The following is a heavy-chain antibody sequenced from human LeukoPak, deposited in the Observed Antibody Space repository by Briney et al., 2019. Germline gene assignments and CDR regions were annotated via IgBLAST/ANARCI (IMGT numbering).Heavy chain of an antibody. J-gene: IGHJ5*02. CDR2: ITGRSSFI. CDR1: GFTFSTYS. CDR3: ARNYDSSDYGYHWFDP. V-gene: IGHV3-21*01. D-gene: IGHD3-22*01. Sequence: PGGSLRLSCAASGFTFSTYSMNWVRHAPGKGLEWVSSITGRSSFIYYADSLKGRVTISGDNANNSLHLQMNSLRDEDTAVYYCARNYDSSDYGYHWFDPWGQGTLVTVSS.